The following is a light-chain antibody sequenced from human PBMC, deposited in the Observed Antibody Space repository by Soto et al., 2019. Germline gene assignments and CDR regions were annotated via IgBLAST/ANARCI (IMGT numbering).Light chain of an antibody. V-gene: IGLV1-40*01. CDR3: QSYDSSLNSDV. CDR1: SSNIGADYN. J-gene: IGLJ1*01. Sequence: QPVLTQPPSVSGAPGQRVTISCTGTSSNIGADYNVHWYQQLPGTAPRLLIYGDTDRPSGVPDRFSGSKSGTSASLAITGLQAEDEADFYCQSYDSSLNSDVFGTGTKVTVL. CDR2: GDT.